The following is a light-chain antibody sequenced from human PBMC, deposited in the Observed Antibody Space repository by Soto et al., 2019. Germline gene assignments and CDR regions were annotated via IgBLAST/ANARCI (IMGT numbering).Light chain of an antibody. CDR1: QSISSY. CDR3: QQYNSYPWT. CDR2: DAS. J-gene: IGKJ1*01. V-gene: IGKV1-5*01. Sequence: DIQMTQSPSSLSASVGARVTITCRASQSISSYLNWYPQKPGKAPQLLIYDASSLESGVPSRFSGSGSGTEFTLTISSLQPDDFATYYCQQYNSYPWTFGQGTKVDIK.